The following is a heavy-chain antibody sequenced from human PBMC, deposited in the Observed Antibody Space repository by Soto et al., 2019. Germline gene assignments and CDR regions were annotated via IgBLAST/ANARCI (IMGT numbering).Heavy chain of an antibody. CDR2: IYYSGST. Sequence: QVQLQESGPGLVKPSQTLSLTCTVSGGSISSGGYYWSWIRQHPGEGLEWIGYIYYSGSTYYNPSLKSRVTISVDTSKNQFSLKLSSVTAADTAVYYCARAGKAYYYYGMDVWGQGTTVTVSS. CDR1: GGSISSGGYY. CDR3: ARAGKAYYYYGMDV. V-gene: IGHV4-31*03. J-gene: IGHJ6*02.